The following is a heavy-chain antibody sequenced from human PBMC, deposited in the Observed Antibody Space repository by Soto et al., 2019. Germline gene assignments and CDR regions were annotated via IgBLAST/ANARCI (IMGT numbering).Heavy chain of an antibody. CDR2: ISYSGSA. D-gene: IGHD2-15*01. J-gene: IGHJ4*02. V-gene: IGHV4-30-4*01. CDR1: GGSISSGNYY. CDR3: ATMGTPATGLYYFDY. Sequence: PSETLSLTCTVSGGSISSGNYYWSWTRQPPGKGLEWIGFISYSGSAYYNPPLKSRVTISVDTSKNQFSLNLSFVTAADTAVYYCATMGTPATGLYYFDYWGQGTLVTVSS.